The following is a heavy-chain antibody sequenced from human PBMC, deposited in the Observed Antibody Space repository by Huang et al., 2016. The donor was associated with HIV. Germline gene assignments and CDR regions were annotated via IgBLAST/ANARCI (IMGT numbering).Heavy chain of an antibody. CDR3: GRVPLITSDYELLDYFYYGMDV. D-gene: IGHD3-10*01. J-gene: IGHJ6*02. Sequence: QVQLVQSGAEVRRPGASVRVSCQASGYIFSAYYIHWVRQAPGQGLDGLGVINPNNGLTDTPQKLQGRSTMTRDTSINTRYMEVRRLRYGDTAVYYCGRVPLITSDYELLDYFYYGMDVWGQGTTVTVSS. V-gene: IGHV1-2*02. CDR1: GYIFSAYY. CDR2: INPNNGLT.